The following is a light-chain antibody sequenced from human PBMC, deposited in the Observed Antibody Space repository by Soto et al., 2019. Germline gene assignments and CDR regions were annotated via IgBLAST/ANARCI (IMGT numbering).Light chain of an antibody. Sequence: DIQMTQSPSSLSASVGDRITITCRASQSVSNFLVWYQQKPGKAPKLLIHSASTLQSGVPSRFRGSVSGTDFTLTISSLQPEDVASYYCQRSFSSPPITFGKGTRLEIK. CDR2: SAS. V-gene: IGKV1-39*01. CDR3: QRSFSSPPIT. J-gene: IGKJ5*01. CDR1: QSVSNF.